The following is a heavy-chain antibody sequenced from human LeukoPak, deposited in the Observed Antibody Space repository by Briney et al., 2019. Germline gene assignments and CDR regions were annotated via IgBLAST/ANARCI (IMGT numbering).Heavy chain of an antibody. CDR2: IYTSGSTNYNPT. CDR3: ARRGSGYAFDI. D-gene: IGHD3-16*01. Sequence: PSETLSLTCTVSGGSISSYYWSWIRQPAGKGLEWIGRIYTSGSTNYNPTNYNPSLKSRVTMSVDTSKNHFSLQLTSVTAADTAVYYCARRGSGYAFDIWGQGTMVTVSS. V-gene: IGHV4-4*07. J-gene: IGHJ3*02. CDR1: GGSISSYY.